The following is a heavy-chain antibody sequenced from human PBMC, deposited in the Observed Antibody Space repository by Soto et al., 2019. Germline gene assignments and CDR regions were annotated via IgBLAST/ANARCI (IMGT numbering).Heavy chain of an antibody. J-gene: IGHJ4*02. CDR1: GFTFSSYN. D-gene: IGHD4-17*01. V-gene: IGHV3-21*01. CDR3: ARDRSTTTVTPYYFDY. CDR2: ISSSSSYI. Sequence: EVQLVESGGGLVKPGGSLRLSCAASGFTFSSYNMNWVRQAPGKGLEWVSSISSSSSYIYYADSVKGRFTISRDNANNSRYLQMNSLRAEDTAVYYCARDRSTTTVTPYYFDYWGQGTLVTVSS.